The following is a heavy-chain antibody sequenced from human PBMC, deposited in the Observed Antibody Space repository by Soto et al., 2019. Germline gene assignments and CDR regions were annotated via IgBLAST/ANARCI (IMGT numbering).Heavy chain of an antibody. Sequence: TSETLSLTCTVSGGFVNSDTHSWSWIRQTPGKRLEWIGFIYSGGSTKNPSLRSRVTMSVDTSKNQFSLKLRSVIVADTAVYHCARFVRSCSATTCSTRADVWGQGITVTVSS. CDR2: IYSGGST. CDR3: ARFVRSCSATTCSTRADV. D-gene: IGHD2-2*01. CDR1: GGFVNSDTHS. J-gene: IGHJ6*02. V-gene: IGHV4-61*01.